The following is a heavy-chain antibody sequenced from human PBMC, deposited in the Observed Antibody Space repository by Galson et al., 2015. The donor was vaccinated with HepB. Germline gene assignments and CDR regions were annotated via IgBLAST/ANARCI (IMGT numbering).Heavy chain of an antibody. J-gene: IGHJ3*02. CDR2: ISSSSSYI. CDR3: ASRAMIAYAFDI. CDR1: GFTFSSYS. V-gene: IGHV3-21*01. D-gene: IGHD3-22*01. Sequence: SLRLSCAASGFTFSSYSMNWVRQAPGKGLEWVSSISSSSSYIYYADSVKGRFTISRDNAKNSLYLQMNSLRAEDTAVYYCASRAMIAYAFDIWGQGTMVTVSS.